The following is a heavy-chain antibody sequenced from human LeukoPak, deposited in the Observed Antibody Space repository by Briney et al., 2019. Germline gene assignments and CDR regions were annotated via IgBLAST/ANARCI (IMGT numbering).Heavy chain of an antibody. J-gene: IGHJ4*02. D-gene: IGHD3-22*01. CDR2: IYYSGST. CDR3: ARGDYYDSSVGY. V-gene: IGHV4-59*12. CDR1: GGSISSYY. Sequence: SETLSLTCTVSGGSISSYYWSWIRQPPGKGLEWIGYIYYSGSTNYNPSLKSRVTISVDTSKNQFSLKLSSVTAADTAVYYCARGDYYDSSVGYWGQGTLVTVSS.